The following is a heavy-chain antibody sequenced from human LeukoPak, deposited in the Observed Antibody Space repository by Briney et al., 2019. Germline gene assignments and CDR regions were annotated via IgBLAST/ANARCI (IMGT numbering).Heavy chain of an antibody. J-gene: IGHJ4*02. D-gene: IGHD3-10*01. CDR1: GFSLSTSGVG. Sequence: ESGPTLVKPTQTLTLTCTFSGFSLSTSGVGVGWIRQPPGKALEWLALIHWDDDKRYSPSLKSRLTITKDTSKNQVVLTMTNMDPVDTATYYCAHRASSGIASGFDYWGQGTLVTVSS. V-gene: IGHV2-5*02. CDR2: IHWDDDK. CDR3: AHRASSGIASGFDY.